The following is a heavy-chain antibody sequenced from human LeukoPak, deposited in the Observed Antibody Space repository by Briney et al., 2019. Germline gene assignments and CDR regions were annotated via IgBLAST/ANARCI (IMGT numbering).Heavy chain of an antibody. J-gene: IGHJ4*02. CDR1: EFTFSSLW. CDR2: INTDGTTT. V-gene: IGHV3-74*01. Sequence: PGGSLRLSCVVSEFTFSSLWMHWVRQAPGQGLVWVSRINTDGTTTNYADSVKGRFTISRDNAKNTLYLQMNSLRADDTAVYYCATAVNYRFDYWGQGTLVTVSS. D-gene: IGHD5-24*01. CDR3: ATAVNYRFDY.